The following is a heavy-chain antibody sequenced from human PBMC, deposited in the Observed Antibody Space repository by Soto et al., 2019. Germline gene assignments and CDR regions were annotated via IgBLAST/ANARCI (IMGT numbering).Heavy chain of an antibody. V-gene: IGHV2-5*01. D-gene: IGHD3-16*01. Sequence: SGPTLVNPTQTLTLTCTFSGFSLSTTGVGVSWIRQPPGKALEWLALIYWHDDKRYSQSLESRLTITKDTSKNQVVLTMTNVDPVDTATYYCAHRGGATVGLYYFDYWGQGAMVTVSS. CDR3: AHRGGATVGLYYFDY. CDR1: GFSLSTTGVG. CDR2: IYWHDDK. J-gene: IGHJ4*01.